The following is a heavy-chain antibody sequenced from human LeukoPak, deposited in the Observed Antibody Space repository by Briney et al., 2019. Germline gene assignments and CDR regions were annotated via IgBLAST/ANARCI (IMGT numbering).Heavy chain of an antibody. CDR2: IYYSGST. D-gene: IGHD3-3*01. CDR3: ARHASVSGNWPRPLDY. Sequence: SETLSLTCTVSGGSISSSNYYWGWVRQPPGKGLEWIANIYYSGSTYYSPSLRSRVAISVDTSKNQFSLKLTSVTAADTAVYYCARHASVSGNWPRPLDYWGQGSLVTVSS. V-gene: IGHV4-39*01. J-gene: IGHJ4*02. CDR1: GGSISSSNYY.